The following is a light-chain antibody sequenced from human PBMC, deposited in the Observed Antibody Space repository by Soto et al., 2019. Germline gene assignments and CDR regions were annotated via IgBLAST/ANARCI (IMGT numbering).Light chain of an antibody. CDR2: SNN. Sequence: QSVLTQPPSASGTPGQRVTISCSGSKSNIGSNTVNWYQQLPGTAPKLLMYSNNQRPSGVPDRFSGSKSGTSASLAISGLQSEDEADYYCAAWDGSLNGVVFGGGTQLTVL. V-gene: IGLV1-44*01. J-gene: IGLJ2*01. CDR3: AAWDGSLNGVV. CDR1: KSNIGSNT.